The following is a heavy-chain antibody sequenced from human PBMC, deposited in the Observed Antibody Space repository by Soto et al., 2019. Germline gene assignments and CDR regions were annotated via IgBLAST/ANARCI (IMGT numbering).Heavy chain of an antibody. CDR2: ISSSSSYI. V-gene: IGHV3-21*01. Sequence: EVQLVESGGGLVQPGGSLRLSCAASGFTFSSYSMNWVRQAPGKGLEWVSSISSSSSYIYYADSVKGRFTISRDNAKNSLYLQMNSLRAEDTAVYYCALGYCSSTSCPETTDYWGQGTLVTVSS. CDR1: GFTFSSYS. J-gene: IGHJ4*02. CDR3: ALGYCSSTSCPETTDY. D-gene: IGHD2-2*01.